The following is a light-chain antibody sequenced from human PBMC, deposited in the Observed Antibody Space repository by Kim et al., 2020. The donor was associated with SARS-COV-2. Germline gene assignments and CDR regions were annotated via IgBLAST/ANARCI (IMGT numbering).Light chain of an antibody. CDR2: YDS. J-gene: IGLJ2*01. Sequence: PGKTARITCGGSNIGSKSVRWYQQKPGQAPLLVISYDSDRPSGIPERFSGSNSGNTATLTISWVEAGDEADYYCQVWDSTSDHRVVFGGGTQLTVL. CDR1: NIGSKS. CDR3: QVWDSTSDHRVV. V-gene: IGLV3-21*04.